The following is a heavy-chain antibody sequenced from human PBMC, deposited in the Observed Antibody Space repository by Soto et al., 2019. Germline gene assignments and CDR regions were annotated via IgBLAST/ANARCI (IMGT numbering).Heavy chain of an antibody. CDR1: GGSISSSSDY. V-gene: IGHV4-39*01. CDR3: ARHEATSSQSYYGVDV. CDR2: IYYSGST. J-gene: IGHJ6*02. D-gene: IGHD5-12*01. Sequence: QLQLQESGPGLVKPSETLSLTCTVSGGSISSSSDYWGWIRQPPGKGLEWIGSIYYSGSTYNNPSLRSRVTMSVDTSKNQFSLKLNSVTAADTAVYYCARHEATSSQSYYGVDVWGQGTTVTVSS.